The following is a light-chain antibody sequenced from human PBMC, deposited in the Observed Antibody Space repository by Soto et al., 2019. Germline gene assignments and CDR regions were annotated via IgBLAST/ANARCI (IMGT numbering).Light chain of an antibody. CDR1: QTISSW. CDR2: DAS. J-gene: IGKJ5*01. Sequence: IQMTQSPSTLAGSVGNRDTITCRASQTISSWLAWYQQKPGRAPKLLIYDASNLEAGVPSRFRGSGSGTDFTFTISRLKPEDIATYYCQHYENLPTFGQGTRLEIK. CDR3: QHYENLPT. V-gene: IGKV1-33*01.